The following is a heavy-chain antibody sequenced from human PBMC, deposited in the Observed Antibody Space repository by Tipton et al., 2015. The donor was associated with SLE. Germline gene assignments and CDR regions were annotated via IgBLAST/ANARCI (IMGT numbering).Heavy chain of an antibody. D-gene: IGHD5/OR15-5a*01. V-gene: IGHV3-23*03. J-gene: IGHJ2*01. CDR1: GFDFGIYG. Sequence: SLRLSCAASGFDFGIYGMNWVRQIPGKGLEWLSISYNGGPTYYAVSVKGRFTLSRDESKSTLYLQMDSLGGDDTAIYYCVKDAPRHVYLGYYFDIWGRGTLVTVSS. CDR2: ISYNGGPT. CDR3: VKDAPRHVYLGYYFDI.